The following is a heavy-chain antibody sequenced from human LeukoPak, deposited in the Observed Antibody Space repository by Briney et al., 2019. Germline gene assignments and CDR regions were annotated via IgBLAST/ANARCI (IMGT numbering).Heavy chain of an antibody. J-gene: IGHJ3*02. CDR1: GYTFTGYY. Sequence: ASVKVSCKASGYTFTGYYMHWVRQAPGQGLEWMGWINPNSGGTNYAQKFQGRVTMTRDTSISTAYMELSRLRSDDTAVYYCAGTYYYDSRDAFDIWGQGTMVTVSS. V-gene: IGHV1-2*02. CDR2: INPNSGGT. CDR3: AGTYYYDSRDAFDI. D-gene: IGHD3-22*01.